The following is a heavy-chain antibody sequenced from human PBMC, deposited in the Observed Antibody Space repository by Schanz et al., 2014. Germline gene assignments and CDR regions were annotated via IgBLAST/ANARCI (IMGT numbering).Heavy chain of an antibody. Sequence: EVQLVESGGCLIQPGGSLRLSCAVSGFTVSSNYMSWVRQAPGKGLEWVSVIYSDGRTYYGDSVKGRFTISRDNSKNTLYLQMNSLRDEDTAMYYCAKGFGGYDLVLDYWGQGTLVTVSS. CDR3: AKGFGGYDLVLDY. V-gene: IGHV3-53*01. D-gene: IGHD5-12*01. CDR2: IYSDGRT. J-gene: IGHJ4*02. CDR1: GFTVSSNY.